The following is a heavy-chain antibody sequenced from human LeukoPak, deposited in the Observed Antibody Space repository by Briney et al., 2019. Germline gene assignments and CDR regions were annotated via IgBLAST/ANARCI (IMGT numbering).Heavy chain of an antibody. CDR1: GGSINNYY. Sequence: SETLSLTCTVSGGSINNYYWTWIRQPPGKGLEWIGYIYYSGSTNYNPSLKSRVTISVDTSKNQFSLKLSSVTAADTAVYYCARATYYYGSGSYYQIDYWGQGTLVTVSS. J-gene: IGHJ4*02. CDR3: ARATYYYGSGSYYQIDY. V-gene: IGHV4-59*08. CDR2: IYYSGST. D-gene: IGHD3-10*01.